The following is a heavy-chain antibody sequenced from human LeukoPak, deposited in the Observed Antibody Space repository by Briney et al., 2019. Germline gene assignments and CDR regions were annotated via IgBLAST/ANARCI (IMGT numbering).Heavy chain of an antibody. Sequence: GESLKISCKGSGYSFTSYWIGWVRQMPGKGLEWMGIIYPGDSDTGYSPSFQGQVTISADKSISTAYLQWSSLKASDTAMYYCARHPSSIADHNWFDRWGQGTLVTVSS. V-gene: IGHV5-51*01. CDR2: IYPGDSDT. D-gene: IGHD6-6*01. J-gene: IGHJ5*02. CDR3: ARHPSSIADHNWFDR. CDR1: GYSFTSYW.